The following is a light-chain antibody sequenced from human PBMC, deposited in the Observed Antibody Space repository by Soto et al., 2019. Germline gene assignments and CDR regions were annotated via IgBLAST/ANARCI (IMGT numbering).Light chain of an antibody. Sequence: QSALTQPPSASGSPGQSVTISCTGTSSDVGSYDYVSWYQQHPGKAPKLMIYEVSKRPSGVPDRCSGSKSGNTASLTVSGLQAEDEADYYCSSSAARNNWGVFGGGTKLTVL. CDR3: SSSAARNNWGV. CDR1: SSDVGSYDY. CDR2: EVS. V-gene: IGLV2-8*01. J-gene: IGLJ3*02.